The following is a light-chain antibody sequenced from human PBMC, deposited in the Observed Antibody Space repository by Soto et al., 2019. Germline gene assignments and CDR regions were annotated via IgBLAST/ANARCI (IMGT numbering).Light chain of an antibody. CDR3: QHYHSWPIT. CDR1: QSVSSS. V-gene: IGKV3-15*01. Sequence: DMVIAQFSTTLSVSPWARATLSSRASQSVSSSLAWYQHKPGQAPRLLFYDASTRATGIPARFSGSGSGTEFTLTISSLQSEDFAVYYCQHYHSWPITFGQGTRLEIK. CDR2: DAS. J-gene: IGKJ5*01.